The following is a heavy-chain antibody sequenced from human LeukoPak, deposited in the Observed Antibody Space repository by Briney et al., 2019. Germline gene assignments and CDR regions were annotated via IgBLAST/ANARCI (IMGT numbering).Heavy chain of an antibody. V-gene: IGHV4-59*08. CDR3: ARRGSGSFGYFDY. CDR2: INYSGGT. Sequence: PSETLSLTCTVSGGSISSYYWSWIRQPPGKGLEWIGSINYSGGTYYNPSLKSRVTISVDTSKNQFSLKLTSVTAADTAVYYCARRGSGSFGYFDYWGQGTLGTVSS. J-gene: IGHJ4*02. CDR1: GGSISSYY. D-gene: IGHD3-10*01.